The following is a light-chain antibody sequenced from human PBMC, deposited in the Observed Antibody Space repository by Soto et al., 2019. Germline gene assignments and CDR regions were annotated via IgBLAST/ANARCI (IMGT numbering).Light chain of an antibody. J-gene: IGKJ1*01. CDR3: QQYNNWPRT. CDR2: GAS. Sequence: EIVMTQSPGTLSVSPGERATLSCRASQSVSSNLAWYQQKPGQAPRLLIYGASTRATGIPARFSGSRSGTEFPLTISSLHSEDFAVYYCQQYNNWPRTFGQGPKVEIK. CDR1: QSVSSN. V-gene: IGKV3-15*01.